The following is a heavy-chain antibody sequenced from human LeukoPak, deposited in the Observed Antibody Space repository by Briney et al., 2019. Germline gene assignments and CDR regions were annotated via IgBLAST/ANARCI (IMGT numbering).Heavy chain of an antibody. J-gene: IGHJ4*02. V-gene: IGHV3-23*01. Sequence: PGGSLRLSCAASGFTFSSYAMSWVRQAPGKGPEWVSAISGSGGSTYYADSVKGRFTISRDNSKNTLYLQMNSLRAEDTAVYYCAKDRTRITMVRGVLDYWGQGTLVSVSS. CDR2: ISGSGGST. CDR1: GFTFSSYA. CDR3: AKDRTRITMVRGVLDY. D-gene: IGHD3-10*01.